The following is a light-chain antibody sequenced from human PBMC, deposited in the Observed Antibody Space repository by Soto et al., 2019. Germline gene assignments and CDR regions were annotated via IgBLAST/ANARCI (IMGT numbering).Light chain of an antibody. CDR2: DVN. CDR3: GSYTRSNSVI. Sequence: QSALTQPASVSGSPGQSIAISCTGTSSDIGAYAHVSWYQQHPGKIPKLIVFDVNYRPSGVSSRFSGSKSGNTASLTISGLQAEDEADYYCGSYTRSNSVIFGGGTKVTVL. V-gene: IGLV2-14*03. CDR1: SSDIGAYAH. J-gene: IGLJ2*01.